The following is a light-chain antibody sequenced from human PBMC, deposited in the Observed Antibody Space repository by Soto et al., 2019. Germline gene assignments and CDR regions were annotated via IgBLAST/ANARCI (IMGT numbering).Light chain of an antibody. V-gene: IGKV3-20*01. Sequence: EIVLTQSPGTLSLSPGERATLSCTASQTVSSNFLAWYQQKPGQAPRLLIYGAASRATGIPDRFSGSGSGKDFTLTITRLEPEDFALYYCQQYGSSQVTFGQGTKVEIK. CDR2: GAA. CDR3: QQYGSSQVT. CDR1: QTVSSNF. J-gene: IGKJ1*01.